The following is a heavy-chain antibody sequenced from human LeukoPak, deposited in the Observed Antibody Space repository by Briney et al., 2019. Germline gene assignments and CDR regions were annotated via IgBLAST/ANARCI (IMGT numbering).Heavy chain of an antibody. CDR1: GGSISSGDYY. V-gene: IGHV4-30-4*01. Sequence: SQTLSLTCTVSGGSISSGDYYWSWIRQPPGKGLEWIGYIHYSGSTVYNPSLKSRVTISVDTSKNQFSLRLSSVAVADTAVYYCAREGRDFWSGSRGWFDPWGQGTLVTVSS. D-gene: IGHD3-3*01. J-gene: IGHJ5*02. CDR2: IHYSGST. CDR3: AREGRDFWSGSRGWFDP.